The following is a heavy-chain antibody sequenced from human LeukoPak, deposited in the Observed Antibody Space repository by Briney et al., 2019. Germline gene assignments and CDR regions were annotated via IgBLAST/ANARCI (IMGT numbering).Heavy chain of an antibody. D-gene: IGHD5-24*01. Sequence: GESLKISCKGSGYTFTNYWIGWVRQMPGKGLVWMGIIYPGDSDTRYGPSFQGQVTISVDKSISTAYLQWSSLKASDTAMYYCARAADGYKYFDYWGQGTLVTVSS. V-gene: IGHV5-51*01. J-gene: IGHJ4*02. CDR1: GYTFTNYW. CDR3: ARAADGYKYFDY. CDR2: IYPGDSDT.